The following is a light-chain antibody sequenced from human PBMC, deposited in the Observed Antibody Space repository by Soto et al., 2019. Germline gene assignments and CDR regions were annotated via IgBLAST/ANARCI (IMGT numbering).Light chain of an antibody. CDR1: QSISNY. CDR2: AAS. CDR3: LQHNSSPLT. Sequence: DIQMTQSPSSLSASVGDRVTITCRASQSISNYLTWYQQKPGKVPKLLIYAASTLQTRVPSRFSGSGSGTDFTLTISSLQPEDFATYYCLQHNSSPLTFGQGTKVDI. V-gene: IGKV1-27*01. J-gene: IGKJ4*01.